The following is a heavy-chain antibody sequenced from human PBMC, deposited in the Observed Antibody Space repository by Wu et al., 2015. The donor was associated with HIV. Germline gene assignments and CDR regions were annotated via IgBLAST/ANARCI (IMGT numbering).Heavy chain of an antibody. J-gene: IGHJ3*02. V-gene: IGHV1-46*01. CDR2: INPSGGST. CDR1: GYTFTTYY. Sequence: QVQLVQSGAEVKKPGASVKVSCKASGYTFTTYYIHWVRQAPGQGLEWMGIINPSGGSTSYAQKFQGRVTMTRDTSTSIVYMELSSLRSEDTAVYYCARGGKNYYGSVDAFDIWGQGTMVTVSS. CDR3: ARGGKNYYGSVDAFDI. D-gene: IGHD3-10*01.